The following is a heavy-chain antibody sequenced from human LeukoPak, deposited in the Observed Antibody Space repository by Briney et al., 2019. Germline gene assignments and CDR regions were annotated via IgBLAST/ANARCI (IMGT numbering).Heavy chain of an antibody. Sequence: SETLSLTCTLYGGSFSGFYWSWIRQPPGKGLEWIGEINHSGSTNYNPSLKSRVTISVDTSKNQFFLRLSSVTAADTAVYYCARVYSSTSPYYYYYYMDVWGKGTTVIVSS. J-gene: IGHJ6*03. D-gene: IGHD6-13*01. CDR2: INHSGST. CDR3: ARVYSSTSPYYYYYYMDV. CDR1: GGSFSGFY. V-gene: IGHV4-34*01.